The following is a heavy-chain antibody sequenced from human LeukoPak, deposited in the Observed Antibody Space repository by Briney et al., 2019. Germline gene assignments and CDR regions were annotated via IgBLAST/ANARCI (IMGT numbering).Heavy chain of an antibody. CDR3: GRLAHNAWYAIDY. J-gene: IGHJ4*02. CDR1: RFTFSTYA. Sequence: GGSLRLSCAASRFTFSTYAMHWVRQAPGKGLEWVAVISYDGTNKNHADSVKGRFTISRDNPKNSLYLQINSLRAEDTAVYYCGRLAHNAWYAIDYWGQGTLVTVSS. V-gene: IGHV3-30*04. D-gene: IGHD6-13*01. CDR2: ISYDGTNK.